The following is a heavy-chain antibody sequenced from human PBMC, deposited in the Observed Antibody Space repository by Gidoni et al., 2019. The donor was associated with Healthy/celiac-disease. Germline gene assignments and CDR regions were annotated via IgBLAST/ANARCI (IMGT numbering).Heavy chain of an antibody. CDR1: GFTVCSNY. V-gene: IGHV3-53*01. Sequence: EVQLVESGGGLFQPGGSLRLSCAASGFTVCSNYMSWVSQAPGKGLEWISVIYSGGSTYYADSVKGRFTISRDNSKNTLYLQMNSLRAEDTAVYYCARDIEPSYGYEGYFDYWGQGTLVTVSS. D-gene: IGHD5-18*01. J-gene: IGHJ4*02. CDR2: IYSGGST. CDR3: ARDIEPSYGYEGYFDY.